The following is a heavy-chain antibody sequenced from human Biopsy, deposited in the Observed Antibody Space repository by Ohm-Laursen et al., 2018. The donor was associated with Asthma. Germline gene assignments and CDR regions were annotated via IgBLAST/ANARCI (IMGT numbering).Heavy chain of an antibody. Sequence: SQTLSLTCSVYGGSISSFYWSWIRRSPEKGLEWMGYVYWTGSTNYNPSLKSRITMSVDTSKNRMFLELTSMTAADTVVYYCARATSTWSQSGPHYFDHWGQGALVTVSS. CDR2: VYWTGST. V-gene: IGHV4-59*01. CDR1: GGSISSFY. D-gene: IGHD6-13*01. J-gene: IGHJ4*02. CDR3: ARATSTWSQSGPHYFDH.